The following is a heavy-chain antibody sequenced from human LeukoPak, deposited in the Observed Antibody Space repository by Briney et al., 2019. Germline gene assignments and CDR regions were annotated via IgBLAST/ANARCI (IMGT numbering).Heavy chain of an antibody. CDR3: AREKGKYCGGDCYRGWFDP. D-gene: IGHD2-21*02. Sequence: ASVKVSCKVSGYTLTELSMHWVRQAPGKGLEWMGGFDPEDGETIYAQKFQGRVTMTEDTSTDTAYMELSSLRSEDTAVYYCAREKGKYCGGDCYRGWFDPWGQGTLVTVSS. J-gene: IGHJ5*02. V-gene: IGHV1-24*01. CDR2: FDPEDGET. CDR1: GYTLTELS.